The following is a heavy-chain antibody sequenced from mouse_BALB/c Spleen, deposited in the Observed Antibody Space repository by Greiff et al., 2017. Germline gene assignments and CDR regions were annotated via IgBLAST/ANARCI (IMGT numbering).Heavy chain of an antibody. V-gene: IGHV10-1*02. J-gene: IGHJ3*01. CDR2: IRSKSNNYAT. Sequence: DVKLVESGGGLVQPKGSLKLSCAASGFTFNTYAMNWVRQAPGKGLEWVARIRSKSNNYATYYADSVKDRFTISRDDSQSMLYLQMNNLKTEDTAMYYCVRHGGPAWFAYWGQGTLVTVSA. CDR3: VRHGGPAWFAY. D-gene: IGHD1-1*02. CDR1: GFTFNTYA.